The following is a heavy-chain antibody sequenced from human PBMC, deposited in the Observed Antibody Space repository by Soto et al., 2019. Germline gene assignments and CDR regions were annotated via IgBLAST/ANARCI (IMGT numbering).Heavy chain of an antibody. CDR2: INHILST. J-gene: IGHJ4*02. CDR3: ERGVGGLQRLDY. Sequence: PSETLSLTCAVYGGSFSGYYWIWIRQPPVKGLEFIGEINHILSTNYKPSLKSRVTISVYACKSQFSLKLSSVTAADTAVYYCERGVGGLQRLDYWGQGTLVTV. CDR1: GGSFSGYY. V-gene: IGHV4-34*01. D-gene: IGHD1-26*01.